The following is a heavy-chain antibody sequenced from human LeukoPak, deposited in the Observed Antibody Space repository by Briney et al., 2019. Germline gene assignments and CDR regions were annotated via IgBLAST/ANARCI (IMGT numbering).Heavy chain of an antibody. D-gene: IGHD1-26*01. V-gene: IGHV1-2*02. CDR1: GSTFTGYY. CDR3: ARAGFITYSGTYYADY. Sequence: GASVKVSCKASGSTFTGYYMHWVRQAPGQGLEWMGWINPNSGGTNYAQKFQGRVTMTRDTSISTAYMELSRLRSDDTAVYYCARAGFITYSGTYYADYWGQGTLVTVSS. J-gene: IGHJ4*02. CDR2: INPNSGGT.